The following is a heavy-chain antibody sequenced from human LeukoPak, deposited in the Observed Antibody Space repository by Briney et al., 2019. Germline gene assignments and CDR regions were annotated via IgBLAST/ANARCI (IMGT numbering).Heavy chain of an antibody. CDR3: AIGPHYYDSSGYYYFDY. D-gene: IGHD3-22*01. CDR2: IWYDGSNK. CDR1: GFTFSSYG. V-gene: IGHV3-33*01. J-gene: IGHJ4*02. Sequence: GGSLRLSCAASGFTFSSYGMHWVRQAPGKGLEWVAVIWYDGSNKYYADSVKGRFTISRDNSKNTLYLQMNSLRAEDTAVYYCAIGPHYYDSSGYYYFDYGGRGTLVTVSS.